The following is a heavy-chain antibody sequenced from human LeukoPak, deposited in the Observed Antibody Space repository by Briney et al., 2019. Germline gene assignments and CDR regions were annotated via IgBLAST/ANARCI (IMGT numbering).Heavy chain of an antibody. J-gene: IGHJ4*02. V-gene: IGHV3-20*04. CDR2: INWNGDST. CDR3: ARDHFAGDTAMGEFDY. Sequence: GGSLRLSCAASGFTFDNYGMSWVRQAPGKGQEWVSGINWNGDSTNYADSVKGRFTITRDNSKNTLYLQMNSLRAEDTAVYYCARDHFAGDTAMGEFDYWGQGTLVTVSS. D-gene: IGHD5-18*01. CDR1: GFTFDNYG.